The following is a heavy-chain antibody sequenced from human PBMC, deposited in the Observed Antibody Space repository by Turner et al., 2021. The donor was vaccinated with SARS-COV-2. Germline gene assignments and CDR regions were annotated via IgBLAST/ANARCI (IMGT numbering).Heavy chain of an antibody. J-gene: IGHJ3*02. D-gene: IGHD6-13*01. CDR1: GFACSDYA. V-gene: IGHV3-21*02. Sequence: EVQLVESGGGLVKPGGSLRLSCAASGFACSDYAMNWVRQAPGNGLEWVSSLSVSTGFIYYADSGKGRFTISRDNAKNTLYLEMNSLRADDSAVYYCARSGYSRTWYLGEAFDIWGQGTGVIVSS. CDR3: ARSGYSRTWYLGEAFDI. CDR2: LSVSTGFI.